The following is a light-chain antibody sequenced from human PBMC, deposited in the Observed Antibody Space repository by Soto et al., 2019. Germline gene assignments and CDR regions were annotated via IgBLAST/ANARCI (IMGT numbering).Light chain of an antibody. CDR1: NSDVGSYNL. CDR3: CSYAGSRTWV. CDR2: EGD. Sequence: QSVLTQPASVSGSPGQSITISCTGTNSDVGSYNLVSWYQQHPGKAPKLMIYEGDNRPSGVSNRFSGSKSGNTASLTISGLQAEDEADYYCCSYAGSRTWVFGGGTKLTVL. J-gene: IGLJ3*02. V-gene: IGLV2-23*01.